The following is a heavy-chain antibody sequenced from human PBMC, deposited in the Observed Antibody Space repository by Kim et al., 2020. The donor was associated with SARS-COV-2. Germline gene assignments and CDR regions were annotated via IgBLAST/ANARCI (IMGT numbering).Heavy chain of an antibody. Sequence: YYAGTVEGRFTISSDTYKITMYLQMNSLRAEDTAVYYCAKDIAVAGNFDYWGQGTLVTVSS. V-gene: IGHV3-23*01. CDR3: AKDIAVAGNFDY. J-gene: IGHJ4*02. D-gene: IGHD6-19*01.